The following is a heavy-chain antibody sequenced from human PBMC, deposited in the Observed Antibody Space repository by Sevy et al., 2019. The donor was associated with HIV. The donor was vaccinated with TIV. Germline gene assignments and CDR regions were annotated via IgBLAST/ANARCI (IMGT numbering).Heavy chain of an antibody. J-gene: IGHJ4*02. V-gene: IGHV3-53*01. CDR3: ARFSGGSKGTAFDY. D-gene: IGHD2-15*01. CDR2: IYSVGST. Sequence: GGSLRLSCTASGFTVNTNYMSWVRQAPEKGLEWVSVIYSVGSTYYADSVKGGFTISRDNSKNTVYLQMTSPRAADTAVYYCARFSGGSKGTAFDYWGQGTLVTVSS. CDR1: GFTVNTNY.